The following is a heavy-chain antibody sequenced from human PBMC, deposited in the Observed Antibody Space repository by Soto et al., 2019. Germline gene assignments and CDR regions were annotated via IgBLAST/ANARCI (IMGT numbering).Heavy chain of an antibody. V-gene: IGHV3-23*01. CDR1: GFIFSSYT. CDR2: ISSSGASI. CDR3: VKGSISRAQLDY. D-gene: IGHD2-2*02. Sequence: HPGGSLRLSCAASGFIFSSYTISWVRQAPGKGLEWVSCISSSGASIYYADSVKGRFTISRDNSKNTLYLQMNSLRAEDTAVYYCVKGSISRAQLDYWGQGTLVTVSS. J-gene: IGHJ4*02.